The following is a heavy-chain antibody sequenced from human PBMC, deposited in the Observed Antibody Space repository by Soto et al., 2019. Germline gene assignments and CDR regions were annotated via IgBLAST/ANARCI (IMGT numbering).Heavy chain of an antibody. Sequence: SETLSLTCAVYGGSFSGYYWSWIRQPPGKGLEWIGEINHSGSTNYNPSLKSRVTISVDTSKNQFSLKLSSVTAADTAAYYCARAPATVTPFDYWGQGTLVTVSS. D-gene: IGHD4-17*01. V-gene: IGHV4-34*01. J-gene: IGHJ4*02. CDR2: INHSGST. CDR1: GGSFSGYY. CDR3: ARAPATVTPFDY.